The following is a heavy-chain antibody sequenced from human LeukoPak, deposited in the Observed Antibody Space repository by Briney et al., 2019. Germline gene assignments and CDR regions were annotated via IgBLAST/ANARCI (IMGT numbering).Heavy chain of an antibody. CDR1: GFTFSNAW. CDR2: IKSKTDGGTT. V-gene: IGHV3-15*01. J-gene: IGHJ3*02. CDR3: AKDVLDAFDI. Sequence: GGSLRLSCTVYGFTFSNAWMSWVRQGPGEGLEWVGRIKSKTDGGTTDYAAAVKGRFTISRDDSKDTLYLQMNSLKTEDTAVYYCAKDVLDAFDIWGQGTMVTVSS.